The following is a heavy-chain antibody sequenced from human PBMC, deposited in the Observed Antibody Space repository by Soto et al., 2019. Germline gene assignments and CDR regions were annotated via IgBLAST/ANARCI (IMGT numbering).Heavy chain of an antibody. J-gene: IGHJ4*02. CDR3: ARQYKVASRRAPTLYYY. Sequence: SETLSLTCTVSGGSIRSSSYYWGWLRQPPGKGLEWIGSIYYSGSTYYNPSLTSRVPISVDTSKNQFSLKLSSVTAADTAVYYCARQYKVASRRAPTLYYYRGQGTLVTGSS. CDR1: GGSIRSSSYY. D-gene: IGHD1-20*01. CDR2: IYYSGST. V-gene: IGHV4-39*01.